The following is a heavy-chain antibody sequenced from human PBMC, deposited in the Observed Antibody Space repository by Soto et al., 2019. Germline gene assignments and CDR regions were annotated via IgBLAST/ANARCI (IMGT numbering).Heavy chain of an antibody. CDR3: SRDYCSGGSCYQRRTGWFDP. D-gene: IGHD2-15*01. V-gene: IGHV4-34*01. Sequence: SETLSLTCAVYGGSITRDNFFWNWIRQRPGKELEGIGEINHSGSTNYNPSLKSRVTISVDTSKNQFSLKLSSVTAADTAVYYCSRDYCSGGSCYQRRTGWFDPWGQGTLVTVSS. J-gene: IGHJ5*02. CDR2: INHSGST. CDR1: GGSITRDNFF.